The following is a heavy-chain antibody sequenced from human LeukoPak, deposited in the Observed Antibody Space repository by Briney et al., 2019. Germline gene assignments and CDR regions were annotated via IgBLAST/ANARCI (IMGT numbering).Heavy chain of an antibody. Sequence: GGSLRLSCAASGFTVSSNYMSWVRQAPGKGLEWVSVIYSGGSTYYADSVKGRFTISRDNSKNTLYLQMNSLRAEDTAVYYCARERLVPSRRGGFDPWGQGTLVTVSS. J-gene: IGHJ5*02. CDR2: IYSGGST. CDR3: ARERLVPSRRGGFDP. V-gene: IGHV3-53*01. D-gene: IGHD3-16*02. CDR1: GFTVSSNY.